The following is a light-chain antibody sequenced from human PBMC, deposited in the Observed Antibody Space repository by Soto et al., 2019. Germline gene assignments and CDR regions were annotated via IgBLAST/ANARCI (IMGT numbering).Light chain of an antibody. CDR1: QSVRTNS. Sequence: ETVLTQSPGTLSLSPGDRATLTCRASQSVRTNSLAWYQQKPGQAPRLLLYGASTRATGISDRFSGSGSGTDFTLTISRLELEDFGVYYCQQYGDSPQTFGQGTKV. V-gene: IGKV3-20*01. CDR3: QQYGDSPQT. CDR2: GAS. J-gene: IGKJ1*01.